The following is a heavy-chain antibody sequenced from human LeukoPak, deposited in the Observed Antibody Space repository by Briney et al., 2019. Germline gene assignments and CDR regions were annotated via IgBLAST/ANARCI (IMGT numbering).Heavy chain of an antibody. J-gene: IGHJ4*02. CDR2: INSDGSST. V-gene: IGHV3-74*01. Sequence: GGSLRLSCAASGFTFSSYAMHWVRQAPGKGLVWVSRINSDGSSTSYADSVKGRFTISRGNAKNTLYLQMNSLRAEDTAVYYCARDPGAYSNYGFDYWGQGTLVTVSS. D-gene: IGHD4-11*01. CDR1: GFTFSSYA. CDR3: ARDPGAYSNYGFDY.